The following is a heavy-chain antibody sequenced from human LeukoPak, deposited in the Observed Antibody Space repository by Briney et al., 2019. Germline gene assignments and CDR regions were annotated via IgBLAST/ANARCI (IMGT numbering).Heavy chain of an antibody. Sequence: PSETLSLTCTVSGASISSSSYYWGWIRQPPGQGLEWIGSISYSGSTYYNPSLKSRVTVSVDTSKNQFSLKLSSVTAADTAVYYCARGVMRGYYGSGSYFGYWGQGTLVTVSS. CDR3: ARGVMRGYYGSGSYFGY. V-gene: IGHV4-39*01. J-gene: IGHJ4*02. CDR1: GASISSSSYY. D-gene: IGHD3-10*01. CDR2: ISYSGST.